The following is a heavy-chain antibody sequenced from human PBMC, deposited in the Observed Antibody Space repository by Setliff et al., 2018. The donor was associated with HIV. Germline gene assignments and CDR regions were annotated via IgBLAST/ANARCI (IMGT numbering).Heavy chain of an antibody. V-gene: IGHV1-8*02. CDR1: GYTFTSYD. Sequence: GASVKVSCKASGYTFTSYDINWVRQATGQGLEWVGWMNPNSGVSGYALKFHDRVTMTRDTSITTAYMELSSLTSEDTAVYYCARDVYFTFSGEVIRHYLDVWGKGTTVTVSS. CDR3: ARDVYFTFSGEVIRHYLDV. J-gene: IGHJ6*03. D-gene: IGHD3-3*01. CDR2: MNPNSGVS.